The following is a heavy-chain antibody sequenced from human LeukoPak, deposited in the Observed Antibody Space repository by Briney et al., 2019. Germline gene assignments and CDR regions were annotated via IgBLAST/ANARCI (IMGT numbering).Heavy chain of an antibody. CDR2: IYYSGST. J-gene: IGHJ6*02. CDR1: GGSISIYY. Sequence: SESLSLTRTVSGGSISIYYWSWIRQPPGQGLGWSGDIYYSGSTNYNPSLKSRVTISVDTSKNQFSLKLRSVTAADTAVYYCAGASRFAAAAETYYYSGMDVWGQGTTVTVSS. V-gene: IGHV4-59*01. D-gene: IGHD6-13*01. CDR3: AGASRFAAAAETYYYSGMDV.